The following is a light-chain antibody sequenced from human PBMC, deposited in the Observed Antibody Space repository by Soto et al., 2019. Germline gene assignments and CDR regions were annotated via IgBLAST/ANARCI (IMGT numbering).Light chain of an antibody. CDR2: GDN. CDR3: QSYDNSLNHVV. CDR1: SSNIGSFYD. Sequence: QSVLTQPPSVSGAPGQRVTIPCTGSSSNIGSFYDVQWYQQLPGTVPKLLIYGDNNRPSGVPDRFSGSKSGTAASLAITGLQAEDEADYYCQSYDNSLNHVVFGGGTKLTVL. V-gene: IGLV1-40*01. J-gene: IGLJ2*01.